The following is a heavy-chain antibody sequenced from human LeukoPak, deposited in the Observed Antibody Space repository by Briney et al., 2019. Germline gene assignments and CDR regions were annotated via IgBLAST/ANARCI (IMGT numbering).Heavy chain of an antibody. CDR3: AKGLAYYYDSSGYYIDY. Sequence: GGSLRLSCAASGFTFSTYSMNWVRQAPGKGLEWISYISSSSSTIYYADSVKGRFTISRDNAKNSLYLQMNSLRAEDTAVYYCAKGLAYYYDSSGYYIDYWGQGTLVTVSS. CDR1: GFTFSTYS. D-gene: IGHD3-22*01. J-gene: IGHJ4*02. CDR2: ISSSSSTI. V-gene: IGHV3-48*01.